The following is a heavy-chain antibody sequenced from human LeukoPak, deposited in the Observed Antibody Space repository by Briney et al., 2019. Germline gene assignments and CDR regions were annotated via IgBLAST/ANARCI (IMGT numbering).Heavy chain of an antibody. V-gene: IGHV1-3*01. CDR3: ARDVNYDGIDY. Sequence: ASVKVSCKASGYTFTSYAMHWVRQAPGQRLEWMGWINAGNGNTKYSQKFQGRVTITRDTSASTAYMELSSLRSEDTAVYYCARDVNYDGIDYWGQGTLVAVSS. D-gene: IGHD1-7*01. CDR2: INAGNGNT. CDR1: GYTFTSYA. J-gene: IGHJ4*02.